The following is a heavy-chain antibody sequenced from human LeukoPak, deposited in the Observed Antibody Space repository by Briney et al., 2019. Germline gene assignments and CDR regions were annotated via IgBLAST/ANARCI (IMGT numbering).Heavy chain of an antibody. J-gene: IGHJ4*02. D-gene: IGHD1-14*01. V-gene: IGHV3-53*01. CDR1: ELTVSSNC. CDR3: ARRAGIYSHPYDY. CDR2: IYSDGST. Sequence: PGGSLRLSCAASELTVSSNCMTWVRQAPGKGLEWVSFIYSDGSTYYADSVRDRFTISRDNSKNTLYLQMNSLRAEDTAVYYCARRAGIYSHPYDYWGQGTLVTVSS.